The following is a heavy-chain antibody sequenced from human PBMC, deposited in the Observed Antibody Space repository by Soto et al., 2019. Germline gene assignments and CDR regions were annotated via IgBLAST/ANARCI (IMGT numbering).Heavy chain of an antibody. J-gene: IGHJ6*02. CDR3: ARERTGTTSMDV. D-gene: IGHD1-1*01. CDR1: GYTFTSYD. Sequence: QVQLVQSGAEVKKPGASVKVSCKASGYTFTSYDINWVRQATGQGLEWMGWMNPNSGNTGYAQKFPGRVNMTRNTSISTAYMELSSLRSEDTAVYYCARERTGTTSMDVWGQGTTVTVSS. CDR2: MNPNSGNT. V-gene: IGHV1-8*01.